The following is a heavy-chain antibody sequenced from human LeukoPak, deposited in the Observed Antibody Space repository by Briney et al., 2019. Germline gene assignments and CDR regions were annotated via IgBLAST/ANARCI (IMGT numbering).Heavy chain of an antibody. CDR2: ITAYNDNT. Sequence: GASVTVSCKASGYTFTSYGISWVRQAPGQGLEWKGWITAYNDNTNYAQKLQGRVTMTTDTSTSTAYMELRSLRSDGTAVYYCARALLWFGEPSHIDYWGQGTLVTASS. J-gene: IGHJ4*02. CDR3: ARALLWFGEPSHIDY. V-gene: IGHV1-18*01. D-gene: IGHD3-10*01. CDR1: GYTFTSYG.